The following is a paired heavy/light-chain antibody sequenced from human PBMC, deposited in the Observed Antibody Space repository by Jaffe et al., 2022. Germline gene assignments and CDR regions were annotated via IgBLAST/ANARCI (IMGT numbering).Heavy chain of an antibody. J-gene: IGHJ4*02. CDR1: GFTFSRYW. D-gene: IGHD6-19*01. CDR3: ARDLVEMAAVAGVGDY. CDR2: IKQDGSEK. Sequence: EVQLVESGGGLVQPGGSLRLSCAASGFTFSRYWMTWVRQAPGKGLEWVANIKQDGSEKYYVDSVKGRFTISRDNAKNSLYLQMNSLRADDTAVYYCARDLVEMAAVAGVGDYLGQGALVTVSS. V-gene: IGHV3-7*05.
Light chain of an antibody. J-gene: IGLJ3*02. Sequence: SYELTQPSSVSVSPGQTARITCSGDLLAKKYAQWFQQKPGQAPVVLIYKDSERPSGIPERFSGSSSGTTVTLTISGAQVEDEADYYCYSAADKNSWLFGGGTKLTVL. CDR2: KDS. CDR3: YSAADKNSWL. CDR1: LLAKKY. V-gene: IGLV3-27*01.